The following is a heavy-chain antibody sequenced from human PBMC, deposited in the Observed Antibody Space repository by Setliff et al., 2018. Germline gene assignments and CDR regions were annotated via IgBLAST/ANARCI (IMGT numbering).Heavy chain of an antibody. CDR3: ARESRYYYDNLGTLDY. J-gene: IGHJ4*02. D-gene: IGHD3-22*01. Sequence: LETLSLTCTVSGGSISSYYWSWIRQPAGKGLEWIGRIYTSGSTNYNPSLKSRVTMSVDTSKNQFSLKLSSVTAADTAVYYCARESRYYYDNLGTLDYWGQGTLVTVSS. CDR2: IYTSGST. V-gene: IGHV4-4*07. CDR1: GGSISSYY.